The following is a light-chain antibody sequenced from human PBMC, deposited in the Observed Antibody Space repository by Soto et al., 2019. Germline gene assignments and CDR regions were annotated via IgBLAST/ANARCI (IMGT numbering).Light chain of an antibody. V-gene: IGLV2-8*01. CDR2: EVT. J-gene: IGLJ3*02. CDR1: SSDIGGYNY. CDR3: LMYYGGAWV. Sequence: QSALTQPPSASGSPGQSVTISCSGTSSDIGGYNYVSWYQQHPGKAPKLLIYEVTKRPSGVPDRFSGSKSGNTASLTVSGLQTEDEADYYCLMYYGGAWVFGGGTKLTVL.